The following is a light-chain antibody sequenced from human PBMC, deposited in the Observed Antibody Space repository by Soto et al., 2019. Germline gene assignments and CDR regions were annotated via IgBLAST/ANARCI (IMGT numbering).Light chain of an antibody. CDR1: TGAVTGGYY. J-gene: IGLJ2*01. V-gene: IGLV7-43*01. CDR2: SNS. CDR3: LLYCGGAQSV. Sequence: QAVVTQQPSLTVSPGGTVTLTCASSTGAVTGGYYPNWYQQQPGQAPRLLIYSNSNQHSGTPARFSGSLVGGKAALTLSGVQPEEEAEYYWLLYCGGAQSVFGGGTKVTVL.